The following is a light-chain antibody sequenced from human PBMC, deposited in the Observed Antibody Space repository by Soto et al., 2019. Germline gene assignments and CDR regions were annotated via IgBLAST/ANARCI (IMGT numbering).Light chain of an antibody. CDR1: QSVSIK. CDR3: QQYNNWPPIT. CDR2: DTS. Sequence: EIVMTLSPATLSVSPVERATLSCRASQSVSIKLAWYQQKPGQAPRLLIYDTSTRATGIPARFSGSGSGTEFTLTISSLQSGDFAVYYCQQYNNWPPITFGQGTRLEIK. J-gene: IGKJ5*01. V-gene: IGKV3-15*01.